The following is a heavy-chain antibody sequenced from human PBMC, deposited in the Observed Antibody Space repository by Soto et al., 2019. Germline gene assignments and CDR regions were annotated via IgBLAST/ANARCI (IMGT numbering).Heavy chain of an antibody. CDR2: IGGGDDNT. D-gene: IGHD2-8*01. CDR1: GSTFNTYA. Sequence: PGGSLRLSGAAPGSTFNTYAMGWVRQAPGKALEWVSSIGGGDDNTHYADSVKGRFTISRDNAKSTLSLQLNSLRAEDTATYYCVKDGISYHRLWNAFDFWGRGTLLTLS. CDR3: VKDGISYHRLWNAFDF. V-gene: IGHV3-23*01. J-gene: IGHJ3*01.